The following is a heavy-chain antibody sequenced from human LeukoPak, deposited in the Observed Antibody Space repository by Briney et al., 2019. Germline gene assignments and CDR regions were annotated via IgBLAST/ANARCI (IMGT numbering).Heavy chain of an antibody. J-gene: IGHJ5*02. CDR3: ATRRLRFLEWLLEGSPT. Sequence: PGGSLRLSCAASGFTFSSYSMNWVRQAPGKGLEWVSYISSSSSTIYYADSVKGRFTISRDNAKNSLYLQMNSLRAEDTAVYYCATRRLRFLEWLLEGSPTWGQGTLVTVSS. V-gene: IGHV3-48*01. CDR1: GFTFSSYS. CDR2: ISSSSSTI. D-gene: IGHD3-3*01.